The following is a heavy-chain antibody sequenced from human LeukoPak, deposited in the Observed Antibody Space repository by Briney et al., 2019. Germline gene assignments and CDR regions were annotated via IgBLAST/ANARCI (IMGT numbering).Heavy chain of an antibody. CDR1: GFTFTSSA. J-gene: IGHJ4*02. CDR3: AKREGPNNGPIDS. Sequence: GGSLRLSCSASGFTFTSSAMTWVRQAPGTGLKWVSAINARGSDIYYADSVKGRFTISRDIFKNTLYLQMSSLRAEDTAVYYCAKREGPNNGPIDSWGQGTLVTVSS. CDR2: INARGSDI. V-gene: IGHV3-23*01. D-gene: IGHD5-24*01.